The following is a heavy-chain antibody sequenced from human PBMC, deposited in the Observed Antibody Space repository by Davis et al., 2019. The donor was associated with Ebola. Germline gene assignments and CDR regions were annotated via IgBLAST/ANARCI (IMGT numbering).Heavy chain of an antibody. CDR1: GYTFTSYG. D-gene: IGHD3-16*02. J-gene: IGHJ4*02. CDR2: ISAYNGNT. Sequence: AASVKVSCKASGYTFTSYGISWVRQAPGQGLEWMGWISAYNGNTNYAQKLQGRVTMTTDTSTSTAYMELRSLRSDDTAVYYCARSLNLYIWGSYRPYYFDYWGQGTLVTVSS. V-gene: IGHV1-18*01. CDR3: ARSLNLYIWGSYRPYYFDY.